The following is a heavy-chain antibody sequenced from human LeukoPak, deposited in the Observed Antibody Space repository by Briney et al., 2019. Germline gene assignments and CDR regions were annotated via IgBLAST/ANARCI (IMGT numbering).Heavy chain of an antibody. CDR2: INHSGST. V-gene: IGHV4-34*01. D-gene: IGHD6-19*01. J-gene: IGHJ6*02. Sequence: PSETLSLTCAAYGGSFSGYYWSWIRQPPGKGLEWIGEINHSGSTNYNPSLKSRVTISVDTSKNQFSLKLSSVTAADTAVYYCARGQRDSSGWSRYYYYYYGMDVWGQGTTVTVSS. CDR1: GGSFSGYY. CDR3: ARGQRDSSGWSRYYYYYYGMDV.